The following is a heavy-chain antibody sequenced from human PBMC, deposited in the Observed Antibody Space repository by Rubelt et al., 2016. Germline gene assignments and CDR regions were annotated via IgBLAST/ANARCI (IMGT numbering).Heavy chain of an antibody. CDR1: GFNFSSSA. Sequence: QVQLVESGGRVVQPGRSLRLSCEASGFNFSSSAMHWVRQAPGKGLEWVAIIWYDGSDQSYAESENTLFLQRISGRAEDSAVDYCVGEIGVYSSSAIDYWGQGTLVTVSS. CDR3: VGEIGVYSSSAIDY. V-gene: IGHV3-33*01. J-gene: IGHJ4*02. CDR2: IWYDGSDQ. D-gene: IGHD2-21*01.